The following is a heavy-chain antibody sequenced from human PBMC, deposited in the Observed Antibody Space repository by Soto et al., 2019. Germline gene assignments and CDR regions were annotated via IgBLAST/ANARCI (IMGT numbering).Heavy chain of an antibody. CDR3: ARDRSDIVVVPAAGNWFDP. CDR1: GGTFSSYA. V-gene: IGHV1-69*13. Sequence: SVKVSCKASGGTFSSYAISWVRQAPGQGLEWMGGIIPIFGTANYAQKFQGRVTITADESTSTAYMELSSLRSEDTAVYYCARDRSDIVVVPAAGNWFDPWGQGTLVTRLL. D-gene: IGHD2-2*01. J-gene: IGHJ5*02. CDR2: IIPIFGTA.